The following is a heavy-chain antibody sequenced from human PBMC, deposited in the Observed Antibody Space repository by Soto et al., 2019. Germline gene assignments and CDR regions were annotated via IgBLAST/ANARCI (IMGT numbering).Heavy chain of an antibody. V-gene: IGHV4-59*01. J-gene: IGHJ4*02. CDR3: ARAYRGYSYGYDY. Sequence: QVQLQESGPGLVKPSETLSLTCTVSGGSISSYYWSWIRQPPGKGLEWIGYIYYSGSTNYNPSLKSRVTLSVDTSKNQFSLKLSSVTAADTAVYYCARAYRGYSYGYDYWGQGTLVTVSS. CDR2: IYYSGST. D-gene: IGHD5-18*01. CDR1: GGSISSYY.